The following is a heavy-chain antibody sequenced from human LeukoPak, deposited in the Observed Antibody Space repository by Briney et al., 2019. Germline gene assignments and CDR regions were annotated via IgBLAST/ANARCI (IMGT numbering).Heavy chain of an antibody. Sequence: GGSLRLSCAASGFTFSDYYMSWIRQAPGKGLEWVSYISSSGSTIYYADSVKGRFTISRDNAKNSLYLQMNSLRAEDTAVYYCARYCSGGSCYWKGFDYWGQGTLVTVSS. CDR2: ISSSGSTI. J-gene: IGHJ4*02. D-gene: IGHD2-15*01. V-gene: IGHV3-11*01. CDR1: GFTFSDYY. CDR3: ARYCSGGSCYWKGFDY.